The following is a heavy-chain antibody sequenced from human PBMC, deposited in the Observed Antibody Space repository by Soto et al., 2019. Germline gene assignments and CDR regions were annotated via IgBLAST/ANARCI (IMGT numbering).Heavy chain of an antibody. Sequence: SETLSLTCTVSGGSISSGDYYWSWIRQPPGKGLEWIGYIYYSGSTYYNPSLKSRVTISVDTSKNQFSLKLSSVTAADTAVYYCARDGVDTAMVNGMDVWGQGTTVTVSS. CDR3: ARDGVDTAMVNGMDV. CDR1: GGSISSGDYY. D-gene: IGHD5-18*01. V-gene: IGHV4-30-4*01. J-gene: IGHJ6*02. CDR2: IYYSGST.